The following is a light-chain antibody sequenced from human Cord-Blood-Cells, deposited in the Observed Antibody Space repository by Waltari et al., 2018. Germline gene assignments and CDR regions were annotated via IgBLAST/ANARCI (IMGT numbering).Light chain of an antibody. Sequence: QSVLTQPPSVSGAPGQRVTISCTGSSSNIGAGYDVHWYQQLPRTAPKLLISGNSNRPSGVPDRFSGSKSGTSASLAITGLQAEDEADYYCQSYDSSLSGSVFGGGTKLTVL. CDR1: SSNIGAGYD. V-gene: IGLV1-40*01. CDR3: QSYDSSLSGSV. J-gene: IGLJ3*02. CDR2: GNS.